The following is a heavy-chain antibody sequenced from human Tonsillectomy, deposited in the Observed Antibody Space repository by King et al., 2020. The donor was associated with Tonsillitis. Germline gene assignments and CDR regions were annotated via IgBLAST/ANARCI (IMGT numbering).Heavy chain of an antibody. J-gene: IGHJ4*02. V-gene: IGHV3-15*01. Sequence: VQLVESGGGFVKPGGFLGLFCAASGFSFSNGWMTWVRQAPGKGLEWVCPFKKKVDCGATDYAAPVKGRFTISRDGSKSTLYLEMISLKTEDTAVYYCVTGLGRTNGDYWGQGTLVTVS. CDR1: GFSFSNGW. CDR2: FKKKVDCGAT. D-gene: IGHD1-14*01. CDR3: VTGLGRTNGDY.